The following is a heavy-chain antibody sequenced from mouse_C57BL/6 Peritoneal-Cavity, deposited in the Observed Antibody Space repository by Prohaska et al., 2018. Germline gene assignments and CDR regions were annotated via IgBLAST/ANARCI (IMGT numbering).Heavy chain of an antibody. V-gene: IGHV11-2*01. Sequence: EVQLLETGGGLVQPGGSRGLSCEGSGFTFSGFWMSWVRQTPGKTLEWIGDINSDGSAINYAPSRKDRFTIFSDNDKSTLYLQMSNVRSEDTATYFCMRYGNYWYFDVWGTGTTVTVSS. J-gene: IGHJ1*03. CDR3: MRYGNYWYFDV. CDR1: GFTFSGFW. CDR2: INSDGSAI. D-gene: IGHD2-1*01.